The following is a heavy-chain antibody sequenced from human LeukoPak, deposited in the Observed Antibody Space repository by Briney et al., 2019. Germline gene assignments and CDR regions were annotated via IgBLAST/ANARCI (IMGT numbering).Heavy chain of an antibody. V-gene: IGHV4-31*03. J-gene: IGHJ4*02. Sequence: PSQTLSLTCTVSGGSISSGGYYWSWIRQHPGKGLEWIGYIYYSRSTYYNPSLKSRVTISVDTSKNQFSLKLSSVTAADTAVYYCARDVSDNFFDYWGQGTLVTVSS. CDR3: ARDVSDNFFDY. CDR1: GGSISSGGYY. D-gene: IGHD2-21*01. CDR2: IYYSRST.